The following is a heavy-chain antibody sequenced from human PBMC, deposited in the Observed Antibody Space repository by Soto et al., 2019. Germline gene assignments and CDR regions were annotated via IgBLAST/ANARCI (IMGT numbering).Heavy chain of an antibody. V-gene: IGHV4-30-2*01. Sequence: QLQLQESGSGLVKPSQTLSLTCAVSGGSISSGGYSWSWIRQPPGKGLEWIGYIFHSGNTYYSPSLKSRVTISVDRSKNQFSLKLSSVTAADTAVYYCARAQGSSGWGGFDYWGQGTLVTVSS. D-gene: IGHD3-22*01. CDR2: IFHSGNT. CDR3: ARAQGSSGWGGFDY. CDR1: GGSISSGGYS. J-gene: IGHJ4*02.